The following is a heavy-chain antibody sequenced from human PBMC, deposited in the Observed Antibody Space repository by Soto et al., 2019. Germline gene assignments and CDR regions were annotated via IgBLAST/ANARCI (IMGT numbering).Heavy chain of an antibody. CDR2: IYYSGST. CDR1: GGSISSSSYY. D-gene: IGHD3-10*01. J-gene: IGHJ4*02. V-gene: IGHV4-39*01. Sequence: PSETLSLTCTVSGGSISSSSYYWGWIRQPPGKGLEWIGSIYYSGSTYYNPSLKSRVTISVDTSKNQFSLKLSSVTAADTAVYYCAMTYYPSYYFDYWGQGTLVTVSS. CDR3: AMTYYPSYYFDY.